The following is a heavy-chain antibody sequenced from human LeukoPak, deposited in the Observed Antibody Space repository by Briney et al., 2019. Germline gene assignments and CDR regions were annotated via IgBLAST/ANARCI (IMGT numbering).Heavy chain of an antibody. Sequence: KPSETLSLTCAVYGGSFSGYYWSWIRQPPGKGLEWIGEINHSGSTNYNPSLKSRVTISVDTSKNQFSLKLSSVTGADTAVYYCARTRGGTRYSSSPPCDYWGQGTLVTVSS. CDR1: GGSFSGYY. J-gene: IGHJ4*02. D-gene: IGHD6-13*01. CDR2: INHSGST. CDR3: ARTRGGTRYSSSPPCDY. V-gene: IGHV4-34*01.